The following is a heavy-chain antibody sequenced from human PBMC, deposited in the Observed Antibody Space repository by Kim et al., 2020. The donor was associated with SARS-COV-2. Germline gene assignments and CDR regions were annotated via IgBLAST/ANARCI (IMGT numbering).Heavy chain of an antibody. CDR2: INYSGTT. CDR3: VRDSTGAGPFIDY. CDR1: GGSFNGYF. D-gene: IGHD6-13*01. V-gene: IGHV4-34*01. Sequence: SETLSLTCVVYGGSFNGYFWGWIRQPPGEGLEWIGEINYSGTTNYNPSLKSRVTISLDTSKKQFSLKVNSVTAADTAMYYCVRDSTGAGPFIDYWCQGTLVTVSS. J-gene: IGHJ4*02.